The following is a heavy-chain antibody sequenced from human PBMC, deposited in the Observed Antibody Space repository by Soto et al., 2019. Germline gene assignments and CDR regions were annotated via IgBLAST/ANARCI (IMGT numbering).Heavy chain of an antibody. D-gene: IGHD3-22*01. CDR3: ARDGYDSSGYYYTYYYYGMDG. Sequence: QVQLVQSGAEVKKPGSSVKVSCKASGGTSSSYAISWVRQAPGQGLEWMGGIIPIFGTANYAQKFQGRVTITADKSTSTAYMELSSLRSEDTAVYYCARDGYDSSGYYYTYYYYGMDGWGQGTTVTVSS. CDR2: IIPIFGTA. J-gene: IGHJ6*02. CDR1: GGTSSSYA. V-gene: IGHV1-69*06.